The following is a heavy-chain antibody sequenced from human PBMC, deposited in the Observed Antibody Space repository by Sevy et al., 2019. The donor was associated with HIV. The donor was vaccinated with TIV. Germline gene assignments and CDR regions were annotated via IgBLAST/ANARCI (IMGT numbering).Heavy chain of an antibody. D-gene: IGHD1-7*01. CDR3: ARYVRDSTANMITGTTILDY. CDR2: IKQDGSEK. J-gene: IGHJ4*02. CDR1: GFTFSSYW. Sequence: GGSLRLSCAASGFTFSSYWMSWVRQAQGKGLEWVANIKQDGSEKYYVDSVKGRLTISRDNAKNSLYLQMNSLRAEDTAVYYCARYVRDSTANMITGTTILDYWGQGTLVTVSS. V-gene: IGHV3-7*03.